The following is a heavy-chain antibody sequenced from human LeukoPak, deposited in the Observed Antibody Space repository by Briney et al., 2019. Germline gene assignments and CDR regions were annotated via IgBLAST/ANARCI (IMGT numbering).Heavy chain of an antibody. J-gene: IGHJ5*02. CDR2: IKQDGSEK. V-gene: IGHV3-7*01. CDR1: GFTVSSNY. D-gene: IGHD6-13*01. Sequence: GGSLRLSCAASGFTVSSNYMSWVRQAPGKGLEWVANIKQDGSEKYYVDSVKGRFTISRDNAKNSLYLQMNSLRAEDTAVYYCARDSSSSGFADPWGQGTLVTVSS. CDR3: ARDSSSSGFADP.